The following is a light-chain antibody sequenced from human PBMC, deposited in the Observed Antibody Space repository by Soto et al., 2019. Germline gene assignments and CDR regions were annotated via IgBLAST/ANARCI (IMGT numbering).Light chain of an antibody. CDR1: PTVSSNF. Sequence: VLTQSPGNLSLSPGERATLSCRASPTVSSNFLVWYQETPGQGPRLLIYGASPRATGIPDRFSGSGFGTDFTLTISRLDPEDFAVYYCRQYGRSLGFAVGGGTKVDIK. CDR3: RQYGRSLGFA. CDR2: GAS. J-gene: IGKJ4*01. V-gene: IGKV3-20*01.